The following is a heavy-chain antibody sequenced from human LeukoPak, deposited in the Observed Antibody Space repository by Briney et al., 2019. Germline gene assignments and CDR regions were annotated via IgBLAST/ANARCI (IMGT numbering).Heavy chain of an antibody. V-gene: IGHV3-7*02. CDR2: IKQDGSET. D-gene: IGHD3-22*01. J-gene: IGHJ4*02. Sequence: PGGSLRLSCAASGFTFSSYWMTWVRQAPEKGLEWVANIKQDGSETYYVDSVKGRFTISRDNAKNTLYLQMNSLRAEDTAVYYCARVRYYDSLFDYWGQGTLVTVSS. CDR1: GFTFSSYW. CDR3: ARVRYYDSLFDY.